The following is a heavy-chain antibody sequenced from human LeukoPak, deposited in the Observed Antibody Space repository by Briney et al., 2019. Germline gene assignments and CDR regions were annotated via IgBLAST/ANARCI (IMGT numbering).Heavy chain of an antibody. CDR1: GFTFSSYG. CDR3: ARWNYGYDY. CDR2: ISGSGGST. J-gene: IGHJ4*02. D-gene: IGHD3-10*01. V-gene: IGHV3-23*01. Sequence: GGSLRLSCAASGFTFSSYGMSWVRQAPGKGLEWVSAISGSGGSTYYADSVKGRFTISRDNAKNSLYLQMNSLRAEDTAVYYCARWNYGYDYWGQGTLVTVSS.